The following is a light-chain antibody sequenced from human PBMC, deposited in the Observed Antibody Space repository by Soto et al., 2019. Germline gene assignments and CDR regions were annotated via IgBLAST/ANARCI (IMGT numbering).Light chain of an antibody. V-gene: IGKV1-12*01. Sequence: DIQMTQSPSSVSASVGDRVTITCRASQDINRWVAWYQQKPGKAPKLLIYTASSLQSGVPSRFSGSGSGTDVSLTISSLQPEDFASYYCLQAKAFPLTLGQGTTVEIK. J-gene: IGKJ1*01. CDR1: QDINRW. CDR3: LQAKAFPLT. CDR2: TAS.